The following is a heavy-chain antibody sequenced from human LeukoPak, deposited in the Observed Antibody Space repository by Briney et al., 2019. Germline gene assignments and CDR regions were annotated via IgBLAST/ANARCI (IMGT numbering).Heavy chain of an antibody. Sequence: PGGSLGLLCAAFGFTVSSHYMRLVRPAPGKGLEVVSVHYSGGNTYHAHSVKGRFPIPRDNPKNTLYPQMNSLRAEDTGVYYCARDTLGSSSWYDWGQGTMVTVSS. J-gene: IGHJ4*02. CDR3: ARDTLGSSSWYD. CDR2: HYSGGNT. CDR1: GFTVSSHY. D-gene: IGHD6-13*01. V-gene: IGHV3-53*01.